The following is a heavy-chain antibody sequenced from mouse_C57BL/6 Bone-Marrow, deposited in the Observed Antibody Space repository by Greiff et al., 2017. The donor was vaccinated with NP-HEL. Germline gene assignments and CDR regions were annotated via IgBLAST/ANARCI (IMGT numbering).Heavy chain of an antibody. Sequence: VQLQQPGPELVNPGASVKMSCKASGYTFTSYWITWGKQRPVQGLEWIGDIYPGSGSTNYNEKFKSKATLTVDTSSSTAYMQLSSLTSEDSAVYYCAGSTYYFDYWGQGTTLTVSS. CDR2: IYPGSGST. CDR3: AGSTYYFDY. CDR1: GYTFTSYW. V-gene: IGHV1-55*01. D-gene: IGHD1-1*01. J-gene: IGHJ2*01.